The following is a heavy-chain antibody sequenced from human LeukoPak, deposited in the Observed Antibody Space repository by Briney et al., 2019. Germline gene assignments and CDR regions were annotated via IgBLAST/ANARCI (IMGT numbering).Heavy chain of an antibody. D-gene: IGHD5-18*01. CDR3: AKDRDTAMVTMAFDY. CDR2: IYSGGST. J-gene: IGHJ4*02. CDR1: GFTVSSNY. Sequence: GGSLRLSCAASGFTVSSNYMSWVRQAPGKGLEWVSVIYSGGSTYYADSVKGRFTISRDNSKNTLYLQMNSLRAEDTAVYYCAKDRDTAMVTMAFDYWGQGTLVTVSS. V-gene: IGHV3-53*01.